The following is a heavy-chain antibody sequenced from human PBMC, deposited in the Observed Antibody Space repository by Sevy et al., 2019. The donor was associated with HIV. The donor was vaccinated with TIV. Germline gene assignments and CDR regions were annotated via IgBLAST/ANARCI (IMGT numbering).Heavy chain of an antibody. D-gene: IGHD3-3*01. CDR3: ARHVLFTIFGVVIDPKMYYFDY. J-gene: IGHJ4*02. Sequence: SETLSLTCTVSGGSISNNNYYWGWIRQSPGKGLEWIGTINYSGSTDYNPSLKSRVTISVDTSKNQFSLKLSSVTAADTAVYYCARHVLFTIFGVVIDPKMYYFDYWGQGTQVTVSS. CDR2: INYSGST. V-gene: IGHV4-39*01. CDR1: GGSISNNNYY.